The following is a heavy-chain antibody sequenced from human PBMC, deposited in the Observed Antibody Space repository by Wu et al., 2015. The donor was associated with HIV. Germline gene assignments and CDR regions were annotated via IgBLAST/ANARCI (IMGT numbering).Heavy chain of an antibody. J-gene: IGHJ3*02. CDR2: IILYFGQA. V-gene: IGHV1-69*12. D-gene: IGHD2-21*02. CDR1: GGTLSSYA. Sequence: QVQLVQSGAEVKKTGSSVRVSCKASGGTLSSYAISWVRQAPGQGLEWMGGIILYFGQANYARKFQGRVTITADESTSTAYMELSSLRSEDTAVYYCARDGDAYCGGDCYSAYDAFDIWGQGTMVTVSS. CDR3: ARDGDAYCGGDCYSAYDAFDI.